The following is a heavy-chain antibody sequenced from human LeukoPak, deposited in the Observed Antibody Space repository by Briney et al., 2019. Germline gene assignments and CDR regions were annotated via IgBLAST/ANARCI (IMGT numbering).Heavy chain of an antibody. Sequence: ASVKVSCKASGGTFSSYAISWVRQAPGQGLEWMGWMNPNSGNTGYAQKFQGRVTITRNTSISTAYMELSSLRSEDTAVYYCARGRYYDFWSGYGSPWGQGTLVTVSS. J-gene: IGHJ5*02. CDR3: ARGRYYDFWSGYGSP. CDR1: GGTFSSYA. CDR2: MNPNSGNT. D-gene: IGHD3-3*01. V-gene: IGHV1-8*03.